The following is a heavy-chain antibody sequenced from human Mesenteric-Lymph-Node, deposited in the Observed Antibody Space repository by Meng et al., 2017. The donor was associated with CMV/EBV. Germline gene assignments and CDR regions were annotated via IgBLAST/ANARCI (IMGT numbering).Heavy chain of an antibody. CDR2: IYHSGNT. Sequence: GSLRLSCTVSGGSMSGYYWSWIRQPPGKGLEWIAYIYHSGNTNYNPSLKSRVAISLDTSNNQFSLRLTSVTAADTAVYYCARGYCGGDCYSTLFDYWGQGTLVTVSS. V-gene: IGHV4-59*01. CDR3: ARGYCGGDCYSTLFDY. CDR1: GGSMSGYY. J-gene: IGHJ4*02. D-gene: IGHD2-21*01.